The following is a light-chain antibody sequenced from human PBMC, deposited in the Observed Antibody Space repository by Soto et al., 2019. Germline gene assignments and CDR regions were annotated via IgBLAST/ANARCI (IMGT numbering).Light chain of an antibody. Sequence: QSALSQPASVSGSPGQSITISCTGTSNDVGYYNYVSWYQQHPGQAPKLMISEVTTRPSGVSDRFSGSKSGNTASLTISRLQAADEADYFCKSYAGSNTYVFGSGTKLTVL. V-gene: IGLV2-14*01. J-gene: IGLJ1*01. CDR1: SNDVGYYNY. CDR2: EVT. CDR3: KSYAGSNTYV.